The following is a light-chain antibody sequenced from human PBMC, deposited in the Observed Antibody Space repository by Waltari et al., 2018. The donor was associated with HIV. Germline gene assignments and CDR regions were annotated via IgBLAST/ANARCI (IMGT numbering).Light chain of an antibody. V-gene: IGLV3-19*01. CDR2: KKN. CDR3: NSRDSSGNSYV. J-gene: IGLJ1*01. Sequence: SFELTPDPAVSELLGQTLSNTWESYSLSSLYSTWYQQKPGQAPLLVIYKKNNRPSGIPDRFSAASSGDTASLTITGAQAEDEADYYCNSRDSSGNSYVFGTGTKVTV. CDR1: SLSSLY.